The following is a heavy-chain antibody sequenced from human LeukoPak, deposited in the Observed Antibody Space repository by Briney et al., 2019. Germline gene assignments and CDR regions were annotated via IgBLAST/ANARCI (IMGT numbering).Heavy chain of an antibody. CDR2: ISSSSSYI. V-gene: IGHV3-21*01. Sequence: NPGGSLRLSCVASGFTFSSYSMKWVRQAPGKGLEWVSSISSSSSYIDYADSVKGRFTISRDNAKNSLYLQMNSLRAEDTAVYYCARAGYYDFWSPLHEYFDYWGQGTLVTVSS. CDR3: ARAGYYDFWSPLHEYFDY. D-gene: IGHD3-3*01. CDR1: GFTFSSYS. J-gene: IGHJ4*02.